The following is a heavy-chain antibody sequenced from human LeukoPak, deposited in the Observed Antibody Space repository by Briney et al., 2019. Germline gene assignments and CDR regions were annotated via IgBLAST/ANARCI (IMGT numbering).Heavy chain of an antibody. CDR3: ARVPKTVAGTKDAKYFQH. V-gene: IGHV3-48*03. CDR2: ISSSGSTI. D-gene: IGHD6-19*01. Sequence: GGSLRLSCAASGFTFSSYVMNWVRQAPGKGLEWVSYISSSGSTIYHADSVKGRFTISRDNAKNTLYLQMNSLRAEDTAVYYCARVPKTVAGTKDAKYFQHWGQGTLVTVSS. J-gene: IGHJ1*01. CDR1: GFTFSSYV.